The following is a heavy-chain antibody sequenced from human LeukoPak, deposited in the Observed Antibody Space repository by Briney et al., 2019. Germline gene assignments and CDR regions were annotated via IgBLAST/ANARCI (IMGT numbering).Heavy chain of an antibody. CDR1: GFTFSSYS. Sequence: GGSLRLSCAASGFTFSSYSMNWVRQAPGKGLVWVSRINSDGSSTSYADSVKGRFTISRDNAKNTLYLQMNSLRAEDTAVYYCARDSDGWELLALGWEYFDYWGQGTLVTVSS. CDR3: ARDSDGWELLALGWEYFDY. J-gene: IGHJ4*02. D-gene: IGHD1-26*01. V-gene: IGHV3-74*01. CDR2: INSDGSST.